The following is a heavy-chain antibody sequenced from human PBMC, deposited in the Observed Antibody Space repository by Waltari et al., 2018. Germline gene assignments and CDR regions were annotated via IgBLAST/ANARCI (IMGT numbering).Heavy chain of an antibody. Sequence: EVQLVESGGGLVQPGGSLGLSWAASGFTFKNFAMSWVRQAPGKGLEWVSTITESGDTFYADSVKGRFATSRDNYKNTLSLQMNSLRAEDTAVYYCAKRWAIYYFEYWGQGNLVTVSS. CDR2: ITESGDT. D-gene: IGHD3-9*01. J-gene: IGHJ4*02. CDR1: GFTFKNFA. V-gene: IGHV3-23*04. CDR3: AKRWAIYYFEY.